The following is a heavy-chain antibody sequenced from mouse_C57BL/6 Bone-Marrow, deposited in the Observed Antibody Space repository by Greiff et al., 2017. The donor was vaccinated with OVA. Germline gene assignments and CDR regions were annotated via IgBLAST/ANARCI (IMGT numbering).Heavy chain of an antibody. CDR1: GFSFNTYA. CDR3: VRHDDYYGSRGMDY. CDR2: IRSKSNNYAT. V-gene: IGHV10-1*01. D-gene: IGHD1-1*01. J-gene: IGHJ4*01. Sequence: EVQRVESGGGLVQPKGSLKLSCAASGFSFNTYAMNWVRQAPGKGLEWVARIRSKSNNYATYYADSVKDRFTISRDDSESMLYLQMNNLKTEDTAMYYCVRHDDYYGSRGMDYWGQGTSVTVSS.